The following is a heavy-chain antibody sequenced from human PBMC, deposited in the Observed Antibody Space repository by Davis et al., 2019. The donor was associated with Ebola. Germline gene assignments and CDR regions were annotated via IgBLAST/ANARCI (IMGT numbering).Heavy chain of an antibody. CDR1: GGSISSYY. V-gene: IGHV4-59*08. CDR3: ARHDYDFWSGYYGSNWFDP. Sequence: SETLSLTCTVSGGSISSYYWSWIRQPPGKGLEWIGYIYYSGSTNYNPSLKSRVTISVDTSKNQFSLKLSSVTAADTAVYYCARHDYDFWSGYYGSNWFDPWGQGTLVTVSS. D-gene: IGHD3-3*01. J-gene: IGHJ5*02. CDR2: IYYSGST.